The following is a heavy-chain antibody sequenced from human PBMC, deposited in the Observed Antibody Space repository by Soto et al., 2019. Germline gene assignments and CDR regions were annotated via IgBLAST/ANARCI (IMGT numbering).Heavy chain of an antibody. V-gene: IGHV4-61*01. CDR1: VGSFSSVTYY. Sequence: SETLSLTCTVSVGSFSSVTYYWSWIRQPPGKGLECIGYIYDSGNTNYNPSLKSRVRISVDKSKNQFSLRLSSVTAADTAVYYCASSPQVWLAFDPWGQGTLVTVSS. D-gene: IGHD5-12*01. J-gene: IGHJ5*02. CDR2: IYDSGNT. CDR3: ASSPQVWLAFDP.